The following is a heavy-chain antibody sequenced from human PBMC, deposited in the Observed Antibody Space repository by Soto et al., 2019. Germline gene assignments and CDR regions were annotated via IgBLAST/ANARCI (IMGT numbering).Heavy chain of an antibody. D-gene: IGHD1-7*01. V-gene: IGHV1-3*01. J-gene: IGHJ4*02. CDR2: IYAGNGDT. Sequence: ASVKVSCRASGYSVNTYAMHWVRQAPGQGLEWLGWIYAGNGDTKYSQKFQGRVTITTDTSATTAYMELSSLTSEDTAVYFCARNFYGGTTDYWGQGTLVTVSS. CDR3: ARNFYGGTTDY. CDR1: GYSVNTYA.